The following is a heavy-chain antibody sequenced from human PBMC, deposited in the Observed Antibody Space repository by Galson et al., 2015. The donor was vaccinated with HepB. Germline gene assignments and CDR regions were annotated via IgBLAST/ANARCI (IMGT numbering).Heavy chain of an antibody. D-gene: IGHD6-25*01. J-gene: IGHJ6*03. Sequence: SVKVSCKASGFTFTSSAMQWVRQARGQRLEWIGWIVVGSGNTNYAQEFQERVTITRDMSTSTAYMELSSLRSEDTAVYYCAAASRYYYYMDVWGKGTTVTVSS. CDR1: GFTFTSSA. CDR2: IVVGSGNT. CDR3: AAASRYYYYMDV. V-gene: IGHV1-58*02.